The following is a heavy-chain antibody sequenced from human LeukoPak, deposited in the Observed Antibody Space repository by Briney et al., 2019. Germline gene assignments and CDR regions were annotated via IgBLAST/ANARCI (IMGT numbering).Heavy chain of an antibody. CDR2: INPNSGGT. CDR3: ARFSDYGDYHIDY. D-gene: IGHD4-17*01. J-gene: IGHJ4*02. Sequence: ASVKVSCKASGYTFTGYYMHWVRQAPGQGLEWMGWINPNSGGTNYAQKFQGRVTMTRDTSISTAYMELSRLRPDDTAVYYCARFSDYGDYHIDYWGQGTLVTVSS. V-gene: IGHV1-2*02. CDR1: GYTFTGYY.